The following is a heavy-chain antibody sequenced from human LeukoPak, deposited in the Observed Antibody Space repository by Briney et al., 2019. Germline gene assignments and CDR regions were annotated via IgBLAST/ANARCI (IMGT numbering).Heavy chain of an antibody. D-gene: IGHD3-22*01. V-gene: IGHV1-8*01. CDR2: MNPYSGNT. CDR3: ARLYYSATSGSFHYYYLDV. J-gene: IGHJ6*03. Sequence: ASVTVSCKASGYTFTSYDFNWVRQAPGQGLEWMGWMNPYSGNTGYAQKFQGRVTMTRDTSINTAYMELSSLSSEDTAVYYCARLYYSATSGSFHYYYLDVWGKGTTVTVSS. CDR1: GYTFTSYD.